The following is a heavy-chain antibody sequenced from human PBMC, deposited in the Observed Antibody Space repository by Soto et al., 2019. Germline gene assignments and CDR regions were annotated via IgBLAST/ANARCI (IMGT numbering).Heavy chain of an antibody. D-gene: IGHD3-10*01. CDR2: VYNSETT. Sequence: SETLSLTCTVSGGSLGGSYWNWIRQPPGKGLEWIGFVYNSETTSYNPSLKSRLSISVDTSKNQFFLKLSSVTAADTAVYHCVRQVDASGSYAYDIWGEGTMVTVSS. V-gene: IGHV4-59*08. J-gene: IGHJ3*02. CDR3: VRQVDASGSYAYDI. CDR1: GGSLGGSY.